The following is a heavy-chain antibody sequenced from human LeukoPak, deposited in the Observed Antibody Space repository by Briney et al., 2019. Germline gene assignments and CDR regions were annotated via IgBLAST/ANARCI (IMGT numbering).Heavy chain of an antibody. CDR1: GYTFTSYG. J-gene: IGHJ4*02. V-gene: IGHV1-8*03. Sequence: ASVKVSCKASGYTFTSYGISWVRQAPGQGLEWMGWMNPKSGDTGYSQKFQGRVFITRDTSINTAYMELSSLGSDDTAVYYCARRAGAYSHPYDYWGQGTLVTVSS. CDR2: MNPKSGDT. D-gene: IGHD4/OR15-4a*01. CDR3: ARRAGAYSHPYDY.